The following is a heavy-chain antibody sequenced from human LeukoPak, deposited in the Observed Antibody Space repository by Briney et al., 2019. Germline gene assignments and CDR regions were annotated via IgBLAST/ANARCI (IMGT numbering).Heavy chain of an antibody. J-gene: IGHJ4*02. V-gene: IGHV3-21*01. D-gene: IGHD2-21*02. CDR1: GFTFSSYS. Sequence: GGSLRLSCAASGFTFSSYSMNWVRQAPGKGLEWVSSISSSSSYIYYADSVKGRFTISRGNAKNSLYLQMNSLRAEDTAVYYCARGGEVTAILCYWGQGTLVTVSS. CDR2: ISSSSSYI. CDR3: ARGGEVTAILCY.